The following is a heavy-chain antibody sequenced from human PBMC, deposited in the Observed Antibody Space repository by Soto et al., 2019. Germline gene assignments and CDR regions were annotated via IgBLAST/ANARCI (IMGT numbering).Heavy chain of an antibody. CDR2: ISAYNGNT. D-gene: IGHD2-2*02. J-gene: IGHJ4*02. Sequence: DSVQVSCKASGYTFTSYGISWVRQAPGQGLEWMGWISAYNGNTNYAQKLQGRVTMTTDTSTSTAYMELRSLRSDDTAVYYCARYCSSTSCYTSDFDYWGQGTLVTGSA. CDR1: GYTFTSYG. V-gene: IGHV1-18*01. CDR3: ARYCSSTSCYTSDFDY.